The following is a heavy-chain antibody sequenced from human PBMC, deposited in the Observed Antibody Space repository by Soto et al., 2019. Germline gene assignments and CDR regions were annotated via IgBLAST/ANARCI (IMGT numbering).Heavy chain of an antibody. CDR1: GGALSNYY. CDR2: IYNSGST. D-gene: IGHD2-2*01. Sequence: SETLSLTCTVSGGALSNYYWSWIRQPPGKGLEWIGYIYNSGSTNYNLSLESRVTISMDTSKKYFSLKLSSVTAADTAVYYCAREVSPGVYFDNWGQGSLDT. V-gene: IGHV4-59*01. CDR3: AREVSPGVYFDN. J-gene: IGHJ4*01.